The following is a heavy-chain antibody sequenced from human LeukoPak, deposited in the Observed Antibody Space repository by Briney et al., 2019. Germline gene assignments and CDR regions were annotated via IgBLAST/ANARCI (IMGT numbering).Heavy chain of an antibody. D-gene: IGHD2-21*02. CDR3: AKVVCDSDCTEY. Sequence: WGSLRLFCSASGFTFSTYDMSWVRQPPGKGMELDSSVSSSCGRTNYSDSVKSRFTISSVDSKNILYLLINSLRAEDTTADYCAKVVCDSDCTEYWRQGTLVSVPS. V-gene: IGHV3-23*01. CDR1: GFTFSTYD. J-gene: IGHJ4*02. CDR2: VSSSCGRT.